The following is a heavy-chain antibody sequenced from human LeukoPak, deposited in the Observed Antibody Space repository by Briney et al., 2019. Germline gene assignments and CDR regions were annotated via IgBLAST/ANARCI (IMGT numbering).Heavy chain of an antibody. D-gene: IGHD2-15*01. Sequence: GGSLRLSCEASGFSFSNYAMNWVRQTPGKGLEWVALISYDGSNKYYADSVKGRFTISRDNSKNTLYLQMNSLRAEDTAVYYCAREGDGSCFDYWGQGTLVTVSS. V-gene: IGHV3-30-3*01. CDR2: ISYDGSNK. CDR3: AREGDGSCFDY. CDR1: GFSFSNYA. J-gene: IGHJ4*02.